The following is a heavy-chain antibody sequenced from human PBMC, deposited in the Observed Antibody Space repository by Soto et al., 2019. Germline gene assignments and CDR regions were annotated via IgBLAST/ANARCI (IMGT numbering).Heavy chain of an antibody. CDR3: TRVGYSSSWYWGETSWFDP. Sequence: GGSLRLSCTASGFTFGDYAMSWFRQAPGKGQEWVGFNRSKAYGGTTEYTASVKGRFTISRDDSKSIAYLQMNSLKTEDTAVYYFTRVGYSSSWYWGETSWFDPWGQGTLVTVSS. CDR2: NRSKAYGGTT. J-gene: IGHJ5*02. V-gene: IGHV3-49*01. D-gene: IGHD6-13*01. CDR1: GFTFGDYA.